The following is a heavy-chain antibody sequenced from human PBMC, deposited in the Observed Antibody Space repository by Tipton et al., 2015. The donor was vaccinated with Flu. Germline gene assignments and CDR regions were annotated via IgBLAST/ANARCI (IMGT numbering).Heavy chain of an antibody. J-gene: IGHJ6*02. V-gene: IGHV3-9*03. CDR1: GFTFGDYA. CDR3: AKDEGPQMGYGLDV. Sequence: SLRLSCAASGFTFGDYAMHWVRQPPGKGLEWVAGVSWDSGNMGYANSVKGRFTISRDNAKNSLYLEMNSLRGEDLALYYCAKDEGPQMGYGLDVWGHGTMFIVSS. D-gene: IGHD2-8*01. CDR2: VSWDSGNM.